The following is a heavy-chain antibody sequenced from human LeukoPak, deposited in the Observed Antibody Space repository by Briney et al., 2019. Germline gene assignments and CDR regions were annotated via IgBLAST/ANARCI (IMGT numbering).Heavy chain of an antibody. CDR3: AELGITMIGGV. CDR1: GFTFSSYS. CDR2: ISSTTSYI. D-gene: IGHD3-10*02. V-gene: IGHV3-21*01. J-gene: IGHJ6*04. Sequence: GGSLRLSCAASGFTFSSYSMNWVRQAPGKGLAWVSSISSTTSYINHADSVRGRFTISRDNAKNSLYLQMNSLRAEDTAVYYCAELGITMIGGVWGKGTTVTISS.